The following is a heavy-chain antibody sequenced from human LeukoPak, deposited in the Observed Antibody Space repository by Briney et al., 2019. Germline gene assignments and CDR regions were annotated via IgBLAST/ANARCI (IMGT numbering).Heavy chain of an antibody. CDR2: IYYSGST. J-gene: IGHJ4*02. D-gene: IGHD6-6*01. Sequence: SETLSLTCTVSGGSISSHYWSWIRQPPGKGLEWIGNIYYSGSTNYNPSLKSRVTLSVDTSKDQFSLKRISVTAADTAVYYCARLEYSSTKDYFDHWGQGTLVTVSS. CDR1: GGSISSHY. CDR3: ARLEYSSTKDYFDH. V-gene: IGHV4-59*11.